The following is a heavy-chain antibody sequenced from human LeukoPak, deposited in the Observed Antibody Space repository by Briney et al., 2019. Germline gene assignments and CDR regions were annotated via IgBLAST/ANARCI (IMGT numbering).Heavy chain of an antibody. CDR1: GGSISSSSYY. Sequence: PSETLSLTCTVSGGSISSSSYYWVWIRQPPGKGLEWIGSIYYSGSTYYNPSLKSRVTISVDTSKNQFSLKLSSVTAADTAVYYCASSLVAQYYFDYWGQGTLVTVSS. J-gene: IGHJ4*02. CDR2: IYYSGST. D-gene: IGHD5-12*01. CDR3: ASSLVAQYYFDY. V-gene: IGHV4-39*01.